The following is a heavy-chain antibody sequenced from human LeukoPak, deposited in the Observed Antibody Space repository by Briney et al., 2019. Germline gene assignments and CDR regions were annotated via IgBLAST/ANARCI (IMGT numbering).Heavy chain of an antibody. CDR3: ARATGYCSGGSCQKASNWFDP. CDR1: GGSISSGGYY. Sequence: SQTLSLTCTVSGGSISSGGYYWSWIRQHPGKGLEWIGYIYHSGSTYYNPSLKSRVTISVDRSKNQFSLKLSSVTAADTAVYYCARATGYCSGGSCQKASNWFDPWGQGTLVTVSS. CDR2: IYHSGST. J-gene: IGHJ5*02. D-gene: IGHD2-15*01. V-gene: IGHV4-30-2*01.